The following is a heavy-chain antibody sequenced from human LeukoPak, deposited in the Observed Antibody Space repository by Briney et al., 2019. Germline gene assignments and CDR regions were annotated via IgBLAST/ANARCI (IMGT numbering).Heavy chain of an antibody. D-gene: IGHD3-10*01. Sequence: PGGSLRLSCAASGFTFSSYWMSWVRQAPGKGLEWVANIKQDGSEKYYVDSVKGRFTISRDNAKNSLYLQMNSLRAEDTAVYYRASIYYHGSGSFRYMDVWGKGTTVTVSS. CDR2: IKQDGSEK. CDR1: GFTFSSYW. J-gene: IGHJ6*03. CDR3: ASIYYHGSGSFRYMDV. V-gene: IGHV3-7*01.